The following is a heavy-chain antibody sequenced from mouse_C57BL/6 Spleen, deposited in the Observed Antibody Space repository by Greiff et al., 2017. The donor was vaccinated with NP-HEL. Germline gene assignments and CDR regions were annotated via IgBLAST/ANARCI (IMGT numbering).Heavy chain of an antibody. D-gene: IGHD1-1*01. CDR2: IDPSDSYT. Sequence: QVQLQQPGAELVKPGASVKLSCKASGYTFTSYWMQWVKQRPGQGLEWIGEIDPSDSYTNYNQKFKGKATLTVDTSSSTAYMQLSSLTSEDSAVYYCARPPLYYGSSYGWYFDVWGTGTTVTVSS. CDR1: GYTFTSYW. V-gene: IGHV1-50*01. J-gene: IGHJ1*03. CDR3: ARPPLYYGSSYGWYFDV.